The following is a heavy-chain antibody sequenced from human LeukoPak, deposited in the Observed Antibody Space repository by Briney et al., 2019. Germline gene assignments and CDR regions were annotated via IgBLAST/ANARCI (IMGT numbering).Heavy chain of an antibody. CDR1: GFTFSSYS. V-gene: IGHV3-21*01. J-gene: IGHJ5*02. Sequence: GGSLRLSCAASGFTFSSYSMNWVRQAPGKGLEWVSSISSSSSYIYYADSVKGRFTISRDNAKNSLYLQMNSLRAEDTAVYYCARDRDTIFGVPRNMFDPWGQGTLVTVSS. D-gene: IGHD3-3*01. CDR3: ARDRDTIFGVPRNMFDP. CDR2: ISSSSSYI.